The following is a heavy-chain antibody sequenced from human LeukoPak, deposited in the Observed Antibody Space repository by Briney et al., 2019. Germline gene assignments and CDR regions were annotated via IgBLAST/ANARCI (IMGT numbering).Heavy chain of an antibody. CDR2: IYYSGST. D-gene: IGHD6-13*01. CDR3: ARGRYSSSWNDY. J-gene: IGHJ4*02. Sequence: PSETLSLTCTVSGGSISSYYWSWIRQPPGKGLEWIGYIYYSGSTNYNPSLKRRVTISVDTSKNQFSLKLSSVTAADTAVYYCARGRYSSSWNDYWGQGTLVTVSS. CDR1: GGSISSYY. V-gene: IGHV4-59*08.